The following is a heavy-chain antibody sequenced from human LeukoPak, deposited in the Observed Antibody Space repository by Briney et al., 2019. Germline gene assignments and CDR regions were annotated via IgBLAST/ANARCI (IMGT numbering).Heavy chain of an antibody. Sequence: GGSLRLSCAASGFTFSNAWMSWVRQAPGKGLEWVGRIESKTDGGTTDYAAPVKGRFTISRDDSKNTLYLQMNSLKTEDTVVYYCTTIRYFDWLLAYWGQGTLVTVSS. D-gene: IGHD3-9*01. CDR3: TTIRYFDWLLAY. J-gene: IGHJ4*02. CDR1: GFTFSNAW. CDR2: IESKTDGGTT. V-gene: IGHV3-15*04.